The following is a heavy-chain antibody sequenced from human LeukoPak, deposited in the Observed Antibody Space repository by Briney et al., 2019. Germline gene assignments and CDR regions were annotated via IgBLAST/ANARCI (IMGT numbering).Heavy chain of an antibody. CDR2: INHSGST. D-gene: IGHD1-26*01. V-gene: IGHV4-34*01. J-gene: IGHJ4*02. Sequence: PSETLSLTCAVYGGSFSGYYWRWIRQPPGKGLEWIGEINHSGSTNYNPSLKSRVTISVDTSKNQFSLKLSSVTAADTAVYYCARGPFIVGATHDYWGQGTLVTVSS. CDR3: ARGPFIVGATHDY. CDR1: GGSFSGYY.